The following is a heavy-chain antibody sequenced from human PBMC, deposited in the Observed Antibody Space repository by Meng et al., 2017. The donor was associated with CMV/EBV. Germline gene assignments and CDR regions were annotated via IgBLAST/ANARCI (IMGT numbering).Heavy chain of an antibody. J-gene: IGHJ4*02. CDR1: GGTFSSYA. CDR3: ASNYDFWSGLDY. Sequence: SVKVSCKASGGTFSSYAISWVRQAPGQGLEWMGGIIPIFGTTNYAQKFQGRVTITTDESTSTAYMELSSLRSEDTAVYYCASNYDFWSGLDYWGQGTLVTVSS. CDR2: IIPIFGTT. D-gene: IGHD3-3*01. V-gene: IGHV1-69*05.